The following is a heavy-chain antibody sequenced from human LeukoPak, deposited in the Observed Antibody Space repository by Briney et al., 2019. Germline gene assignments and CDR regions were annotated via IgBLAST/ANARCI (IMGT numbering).Heavy chain of an antibody. V-gene: IGHV3-64D*06. CDR3: VKIGSGWYFDY. CDR2: ISTNGGNT. Sequence: GGSLTLSCSASGFTFGTYALHWVRQAPGKGLEHVSAISTNGGNTYYADSVKGRFTISRDNSKNTLYLQMSSLRPEDTAVYYCVKIGSGWYFDYWGQGTLVTVSS. D-gene: IGHD6-19*01. J-gene: IGHJ4*02. CDR1: GFTFGTYA.